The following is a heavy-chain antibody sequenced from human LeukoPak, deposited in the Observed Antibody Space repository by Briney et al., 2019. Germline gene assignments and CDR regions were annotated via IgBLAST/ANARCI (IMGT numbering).Heavy chain of an antibody. J-gene: IGHJ4*02. Sequence: SVKVSCKASGGTFSSYAISWVRQAPGQGLEWMGRITPILGIANYAQKFQGRVTITADKSTSTAYMELSSLRSEDTAVYYCARSTSKDYYDSSGYFGYWGQGTLVTVSS. CDR2: ITPILGIA. CDR3: ARSTSKDYYDSSGYFGY. V-gene: IGHV1-69*04. CDR1: GGTFSSYA. D-gene: IGHD3-22*01.